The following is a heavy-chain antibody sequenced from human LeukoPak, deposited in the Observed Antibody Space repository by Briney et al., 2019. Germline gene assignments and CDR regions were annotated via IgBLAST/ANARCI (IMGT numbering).Heavy chain of an antibody. Sequence: PSETLSLTCAVSGYSISSDYYWGWIRQPPGKGLEWIGSIYHGGSTYYNPSLKSRVTISVDTSKNQFSLKLSSVTAADTAVHYCAREVRDDFWMVFDYWGQGTLVTVSS. J-gene: IGHJ4*02. D-gene: IGHD3-3*01. V-gene: IGHV4-38-2*01. CDR2: IYHGGST. CDR1: GYSISSDYY. CDR3: AREVRDDFWMVFDY.